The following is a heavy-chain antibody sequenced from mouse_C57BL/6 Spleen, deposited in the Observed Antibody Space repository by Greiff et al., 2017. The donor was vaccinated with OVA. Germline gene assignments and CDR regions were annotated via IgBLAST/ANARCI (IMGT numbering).Heavy chain of an antibody. CDR1: GYTFTSYW. V-gene: IGHV1-50*01. Sequence: QVQLQQPGAELVKPGASVKLSCKASGYTFTSYWMQWVKQRPGQGLEWIGEIDPSDSYTNYNQKFKGKATLTVDTSSSTAYMQLSSLTSEDSAVYYCASPLHDYDAMDYWGQGTSVTVSS. CDR2: IDPSDSYT. CDR3: ASPLHDYDAMDY. J-gene: IGHJ4*01.